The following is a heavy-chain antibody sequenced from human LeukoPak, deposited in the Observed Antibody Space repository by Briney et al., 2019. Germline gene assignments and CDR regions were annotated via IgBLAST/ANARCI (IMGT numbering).Heavy chain of an antibody. J-gene: IGHJ5*02. V-gene: IGHV1-18*01. CDR1: GYTFTTYG. Sequence: GASVKVSCKASGYTFTTYGISWVRQAPGQGLEWMGWISAYNGNTNYAQKLQGRVTMTTDTSTSTAYMELRSLRSDDTAVYYRARGGGYCSSTSCYTGIIRGWFDPWGQGTLVTVSS. D-gene: IGHD2-2*02. CDR3: ARGGGYCSSTSCYTGIIRGWFDP. CDR2: ISAYNGNT.